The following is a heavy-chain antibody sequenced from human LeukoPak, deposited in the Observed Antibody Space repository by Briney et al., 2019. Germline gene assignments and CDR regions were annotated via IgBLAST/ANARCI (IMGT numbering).Heavy chain of an antibody. D-gene: IGHD6-19*01. CDR2: ISYTGRS. CDR3: VRHVGFSSGFDL. J-gene: IGHJ4*02. Sequence: SETLSLTCTVSGDSVSNSNSFWGSIRQPPGKGLEWIGTISYTGRSYYNPSLKSRVTISVDTSRNQFSLRLNSVTAADTAVYYCVRHVGFSSGFDLWGQGTLVTVSS. V-gene: IGHV4-39*01. CDR1: GDSVSNSNSF.